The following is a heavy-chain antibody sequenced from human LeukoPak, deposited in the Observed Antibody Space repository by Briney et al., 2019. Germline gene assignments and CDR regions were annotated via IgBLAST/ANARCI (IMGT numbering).Heavy chain of an antibody. CDR3: ARDYPDYRAYYGMDV. CDR2: ISSSGSTI. Sequence: GGSLRLSCAASGFTFSSYEMNWVRQAPGKGLEWVSYISSSGSTIYYADSVKGRFTISRDNAKNSLYLQMNSLRAEDTAVYYCARDYPDYRAYYGMDVWGQGTTDTVSS. CDR1: GFTFSSYE. D-gene: IGHD4-11*01. V-gene: IGHV3-48*03. J-gene: IGHJ6*02.